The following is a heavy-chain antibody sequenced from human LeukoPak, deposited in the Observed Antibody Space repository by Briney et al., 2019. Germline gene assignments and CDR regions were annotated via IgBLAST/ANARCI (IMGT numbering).Heavy chain of an antibody. CDR1: GGTFSSYA. V-gene: IGHV1-69*13. Sequence: SVKVSCKASGGTFSSYAISRVRQAPGQGLEWMGGIIPIFGTANYAQKFQGRVTITADESTSTAYMELSSLRSEDTAVYYCAFHGDCGGDCYYYDYWGQGTLVTVSS. J-gene: IGHJ4*02. D-gene: IGHD2-21*02. CDR3: AFHGDCGGDCYYYDY. CDR2: IIPIFGTA.